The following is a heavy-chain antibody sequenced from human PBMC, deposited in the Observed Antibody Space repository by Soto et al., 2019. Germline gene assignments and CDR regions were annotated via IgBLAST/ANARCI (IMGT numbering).Heavy chain of an antibody. CDR1: GDSVSSNSAG. J-gene: IGHJ6*02. CDR2: TYYRSKWYD. D-gene: IGHD6-6*01. CDR3: SRGAIAARPPYYYYYGMDV. V-gene: IGHV6-1*01. Sequence: SQTLSLTCDISGDSVSSNSAGWNWIRQTPSRGLEWLGRTYYRSKWYDDYAVSVKSRITINPDTSKNQFSLQLNSVTPEDTAVYYCSRGAIAARPPYYYYYGMDVWGQGTTVTAP.